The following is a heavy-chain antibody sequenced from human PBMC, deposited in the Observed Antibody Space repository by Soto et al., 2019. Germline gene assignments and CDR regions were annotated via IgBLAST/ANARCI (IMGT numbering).Heavy chain of an antibody. CDR1: GFSFSLRY. Sequence: QVQLVESEGGLVNPGGSLRLSCAASGFSFSLRYMSWIRQAPGRGLEWVSYISPGGDNIHYADFVKGRFTISRDNPKDSLYLQMNSLRVEDTAVYYCVTETQWYFDDWGQGTLVTVSS. V-gene: IGHV3-11*01. CDR3: VTETQWYFDD. CDR2: ISPGGDNI. J-gene: IGHJ4*02. D-gene: IGHD2-8*01.